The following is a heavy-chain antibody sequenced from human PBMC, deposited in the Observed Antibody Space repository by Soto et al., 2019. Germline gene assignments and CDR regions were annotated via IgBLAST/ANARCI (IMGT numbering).Heavy chain of an antibody. V-gene: IGHV3-33*01. CDR1: GFTFSGLG. Sequence: QVQLVESGGGVVQPGRSLRLSCAASGFTFSGLGMHWVRQAPGKGLEWVAVIRYDGSNIYYADAVKGRFTISRDNPKDTLYLQMNSLRADDTAVDYCARDGVGHTTFFGYFDYWGQGTLVTVSS. CDR3: ARDGVGHTTFFGYFDY. CDR2: IRYDGSNI. J-gene: IGHJ4*02. D-gene: IGHD1-26*01.